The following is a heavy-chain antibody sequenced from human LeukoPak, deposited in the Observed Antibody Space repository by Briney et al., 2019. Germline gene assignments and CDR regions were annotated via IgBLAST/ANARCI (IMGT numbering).Heavy chain of an antibody. Sequence: GASVKVSCKASGYTFTSYDINWVRQATGQGLEWMGWMNPNSGNTGYAQKFQGRVTMTRNTSISTAYMELSSLRSEDTAVYYCAGGDFIWFGDGTSMGLDAFDIWGQGTMVTVSS. CDR3: AGGDFIWFGDGTSMGLDAFDI. J-gene: IGHJ3*02. V-gene: IGHV1-8*01. CDR2: MNPNSGNT. D-gene: IGHD3-10*01. CDR1: GYTFTSYD.